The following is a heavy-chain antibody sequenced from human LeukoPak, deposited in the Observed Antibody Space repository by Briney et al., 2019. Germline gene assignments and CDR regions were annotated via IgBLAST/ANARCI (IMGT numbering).Heavy chain of an antibody. CDR2: IYYSGST. D-gene: IGHD1-14*01. V-gene: IGHV4-59*01. CDR1: GGTISSFY. CDR3: ARDITPNAFDI. Sequence: SETLSLTCTVSGGTISSFYWSWVRQPPGKGLEWIGYIYYSGSTNYNPSLKSRVTISVDTSKNQFSLKLSSVTAADTAVYYCARDITPNAFDIWGQGTMVTVSS. J-gene: IGHJ3*02.